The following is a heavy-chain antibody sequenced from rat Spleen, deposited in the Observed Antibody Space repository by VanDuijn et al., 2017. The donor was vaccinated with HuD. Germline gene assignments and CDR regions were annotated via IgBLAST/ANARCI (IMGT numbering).Heavy chain of an antibody. CDR1: GYSITSAYR. J-gene: IGHJ1*01. CDR3: ARWDYYSPRWYFDF. D-gene: IGHD1-1*01. CDR2: INGAGST. Sequence: EVQLQESGPGLVKPSQSLSLTCSVTGYSITSAYRWNWIRQFPGNKLEWMGYINGAGSTNYNPSLKSRISITRDISKNQFFLQVNSVTTEDTATYYCARWDYYSPRWYFDFWGPGTMVTVSS. V-gene: IGHV3-3*01.